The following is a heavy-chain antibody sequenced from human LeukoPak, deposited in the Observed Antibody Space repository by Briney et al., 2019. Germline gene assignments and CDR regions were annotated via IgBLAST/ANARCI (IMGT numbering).Heavy chain of an antibody. CDR2: IRGSGVGT. V-gene: IGHV3-23*01. CDR3: ASKYYYDSSGYYYSPYYYYMDV. J-gene: IGHJ6*03. Sequence: PGGSLRLSCAASGFTFSNYAMMWVRQTPGKGLELVSTIRGSGVGTNYADSVKGRFTSSRDNPKNTLYLQINSLRAEDTAVYYCASKYYYDSSGYYYSPYYYYMDVWGKGTTVTVSS. CDR1: GFTFSNYA. D-gene: IGHD3-22*01.